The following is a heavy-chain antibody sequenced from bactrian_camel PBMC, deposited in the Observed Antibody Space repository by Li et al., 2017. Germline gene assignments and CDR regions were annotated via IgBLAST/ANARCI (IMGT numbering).Heavy chain of an antibody. V-gene: IGHV3S1*01. CDR2: FYTGDGRT. CDR1: GFSFSNTW. Sequence: VQLVESGGGLVQPGGSLTLSCAPSGFSFSNTWIHWVRQAPGKGLEWVSTFYTGDGRTNSADPVKGRFTMSRDNAKGLLYLQMNSLKPEDTAVYYCAEDPDVVSRIGYGRYRWGQGTQVTVS. D-gene: IGHD3*01. J-gene: IGHJ4*01. CDR3: AEDPDVVSRIGYGRYR.